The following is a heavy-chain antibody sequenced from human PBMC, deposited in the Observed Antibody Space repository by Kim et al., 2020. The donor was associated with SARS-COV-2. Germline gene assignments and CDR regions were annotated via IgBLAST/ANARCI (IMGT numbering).Heavy chain of an antibody. D-gene: IGHD6-6*01. Sequence: GGSLRLSCAASGFTFGDFAMHWVRQVPGKGLEWVSGLSWNSGVGGYADSVKGRFTISRHNAENSLYLQMNSLRAEDTAFYYCAKDLVSSSFRAFHIWGQGTMVTVSS. J-gene: IGHJ3*02. CDR1: GFTFGDFA. CDR2: LSWNSGVG. CDR3: AKDLVSSSFRAFHI. V-gene: IGHV3-9*01.